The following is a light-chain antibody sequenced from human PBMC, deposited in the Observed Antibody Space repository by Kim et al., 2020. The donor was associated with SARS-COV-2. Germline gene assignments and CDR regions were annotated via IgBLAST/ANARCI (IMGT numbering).Light chain of an antibody. J-gene: IGLJ1*01. CDR3: QAWDSSTVV. Sequence: VSPGQTASITCSGDKLGDKYACWYQQRPGQSPVLVIYQDRKRPSGIPERFSGSNSGNTATLTISGTQAMDEADYYCQAWDSSTVVFGTGTKVTVL. CDR1: KLGDKY. V-gene: IGLV3-1*01. CDR2: QDR.